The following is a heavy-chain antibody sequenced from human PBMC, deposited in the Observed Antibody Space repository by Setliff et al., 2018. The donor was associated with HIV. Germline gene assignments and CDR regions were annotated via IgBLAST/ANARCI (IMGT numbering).Heavy chain of an antibody. V-gene: IGHV4-39*07. CDR1: GGSISGSSYY. CDR3: AREPDSIPYDY. Sequence: SETLSLTCTVSGGSISGSSYYWGWIRQPPGKGLEWIGSFYYSGNTYYNPSLKSRVTISVDASRNQFSLKLNSVTAADTAVYYCAREPDSIPYDYWGQGTLVTVSS. CDR2: FYYSGNT. J-gene: IGHJ4*02. D-gene: IGHD4-4*01.